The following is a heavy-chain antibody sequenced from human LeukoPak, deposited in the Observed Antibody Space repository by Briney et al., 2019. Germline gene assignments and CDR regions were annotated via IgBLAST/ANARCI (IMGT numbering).Heavy chain of an antibody. CDR1: GYTFTSYD. Sequence: ASVKVSCKASGYTFTSYDINWVRQASGQGLEWMGWMNPNSGNTGYAQKFQGRVTMTRNTSISTAYMELSSLRSDDTAIYYWARRYCSGGSCYQITYWGQGTLVTVSS. D-gene: IGHD2-15*01. CDR2: MNPNSGNT. J-gene: IGHJ4*02. V-gene: IGHV1-8*01. CDR3: ARRYCSGGSCYQITY.